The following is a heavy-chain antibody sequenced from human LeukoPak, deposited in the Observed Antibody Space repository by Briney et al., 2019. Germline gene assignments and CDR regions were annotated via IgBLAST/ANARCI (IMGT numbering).Heavy chain of an antibody. D-gene: IGHD3-9*01. Sequence: GRSLRLSCAASGFTFNSYGMHWVRQAPGKGLEWVAVISYDGSNKYYADSVKGRVTISRDDSKNTLFLQMKSLRVEDTAVYFCAKQLDDRGGYWGQGTLVTVSS. J-gene: IGHJ4*02. CDR2: ISYDGSNK. V-gene: IGHV3-30*18. CDR1: GFTFNSYG. CDR3: AKQLDDRGGY.